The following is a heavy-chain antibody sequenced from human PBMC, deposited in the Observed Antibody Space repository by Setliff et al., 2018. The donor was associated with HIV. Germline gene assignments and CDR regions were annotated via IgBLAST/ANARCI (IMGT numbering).Heavy chain of an antibody. CDR2: INHSGST. V-gene: IGHV4-34*01. CDR1: GGSFSGYS. Sequence: SETLSLTCAVYGGSFSGYSWSWIRQPPGKGLEWIGEINHSGSTNYNPSLMSRLTISVDTSKNQFSLKLSSVTAADTAVYYCARDSAQTKYSSGWYGYWGQGTLVTVSS. J-gene: IGHJ4*02. D-gene: IGHD6-19*01. CDR3: ARDSAQTKYSSGWYGY.